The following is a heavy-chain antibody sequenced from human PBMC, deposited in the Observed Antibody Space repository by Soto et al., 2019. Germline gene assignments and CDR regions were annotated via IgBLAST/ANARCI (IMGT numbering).Heavy chain of an antibody. CDR1: GDSISGLSCR. D-gene: IGHD1-7*01. J-gene: IGHJ4*02. V-gene: IGHV4-30-2*01. CDR3: ARVFSNFLKSFDS. Sequence: PPCVTGALLGDSISGLSCRCGWFLQPPGKGLEWIGYIYHNGYTYYNPSLRSRVTISVDRSKNQFSLKLTSVTAADTAMYSCARVFSNFLKSFDSWAQGILLTVHS. CDR2: IYHNGYT.